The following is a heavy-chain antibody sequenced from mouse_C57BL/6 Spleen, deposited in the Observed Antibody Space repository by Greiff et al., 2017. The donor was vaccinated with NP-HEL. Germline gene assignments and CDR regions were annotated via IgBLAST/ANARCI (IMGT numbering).Heavy chain of an antibody. CDR2: INYDGSST. CDR1: GFTFSDYY. D-gene: IGHD1-1*02. Sequence: EVKLMESEGGLVQPGSSMKLSCTASGFTFSDYYMAWVRQVPEKGLEWVANINYDGSSTYYLDSLKSRFIISRDNAKNILYLQMSSLKSEDTATYYCAREGDYAGGYFDVWGTGTTVTVSS. J-gene: IGHJ1*03. CDR3: AREGDYAGGYFDV. V-gene: IGHV5-16*01.